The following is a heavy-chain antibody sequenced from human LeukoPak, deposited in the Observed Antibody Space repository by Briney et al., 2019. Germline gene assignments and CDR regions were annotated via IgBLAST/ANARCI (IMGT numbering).Heavy chain of an antibody. D-gene: IGHD3-22*01. CDR2: ISGGGVAI. CDR3: AKDGFDYYDSSGYYYFNY. V-gene: IGHV3-23*01. Sequence: QPGGSLRLSCAASGFTFSRYAMSWVRQAPGKGLQWVSAISGGGVAIYYADSVKGRFTISRDNSKNTLYLQMNSLRAEDTAVYYCAKDGFDYYDSSGYYYFNYWGQGTLVTVSS. J-gene: IGHJ4*02. CDR1: GFTFSRYA.